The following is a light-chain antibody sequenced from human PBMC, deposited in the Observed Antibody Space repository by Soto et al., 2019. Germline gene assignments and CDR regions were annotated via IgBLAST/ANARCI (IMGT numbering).Light chain of an antibody. Sequence: DIQMTQSPSSVSASVGDRVTITCRASQDIHTWLAWYQQKPGKAPKLLISGASSLESGVPARFSGRGSGTDFTLTISSLQPEDFATYYCQQSYSTPYTFGQGTKLEIK. V-gene: IGKV1-12*01. CDR2: GAS. CDR3: QQSYSTPYT. CDR1: QDIHTW. J-gene: IGKJ2*01.